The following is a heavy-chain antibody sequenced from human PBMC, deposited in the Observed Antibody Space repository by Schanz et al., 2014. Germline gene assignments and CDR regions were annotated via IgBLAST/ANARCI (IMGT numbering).Heavy chain of an antibody. V-gene: IGHV3-23*01. CDR3: ARVDSSGYFFDN. J-gene: IGHJ4*02. Sequence: EVHLLESGGGLVEPGGSLRLSCATSGFSLDIFAVSWVRQAPGKGLEWVSSFNDGGVNKYYADSVKGRFTISRDNSKNTVHLQMSSLRVEDTAVYYCARVDSSGYFFDNWGQGTRVTVSS. CDR2: FNDGGVNK. CDR1: GFSLDIFA. D-gene: IGHD3-22*01.